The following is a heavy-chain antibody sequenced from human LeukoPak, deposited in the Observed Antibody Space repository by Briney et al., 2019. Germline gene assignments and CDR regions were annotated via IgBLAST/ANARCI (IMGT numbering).Heavy chain of an antibody. CDR2: IKQDGSQK. V-gene: IGHV3-7*01. D-gene: IGHD3-16*01. Sequence: GGFLRLSCAASGFIFRSYWKGWVRQAPRKGLEWVASIKQDGSQKYYVDSVKGRFTISRDNARNSLYLQMNSLRDEDTALYYCARDLEAPTLIWDSWGQGTLVTVSS. J-gene: IGHJ4*02. CDR1: GFIFRSYW. CDR3: ARDLEAPTLIWDS.